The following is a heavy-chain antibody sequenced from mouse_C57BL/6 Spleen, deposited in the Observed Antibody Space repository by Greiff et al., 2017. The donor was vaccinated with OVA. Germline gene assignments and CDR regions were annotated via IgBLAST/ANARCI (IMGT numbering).Heavy chain of an antibody. V-gene: IGHV5-9-1*02. Sequence: DVQLVESGEGLVKPGGSLTLSCAASGFTFSSYAMSWVRQTPEKRLEWVAYISSGGDYIYYADTVKGRFTISRDNARNTLYLQMSSLKSEDTAMYYCTRAPYDFYAMDYWGQGTSVTVSS. CDR1: GFTFSSYA. CDR3: TRAPYDFYAMDY. CDR2: ISSGGDYI. J-gene: IGHJ4*01.